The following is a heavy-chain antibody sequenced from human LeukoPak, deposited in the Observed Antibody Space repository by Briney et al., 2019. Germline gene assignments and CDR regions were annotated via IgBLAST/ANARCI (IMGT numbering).Heavy chain of an antibody. Sequence: GSLRLSCAASGFTFSSFSMNWVRQAPGKGLEWVSSITSSGSHIYYADSVEGRFTISRDNAKNSLYLQMNSLRAEDMAVYYCAKTSVAAIYYYYMDVWGKGTTVTVSS. D-gene: IGHD6-19*01. CDR1: GFTFSSFS. V-gene: IGHV3-21*01. J-gene: IGHJ6*03. CDR3: AKTSVAAIYYYYMDV. CDR2: ITSSGSHI.